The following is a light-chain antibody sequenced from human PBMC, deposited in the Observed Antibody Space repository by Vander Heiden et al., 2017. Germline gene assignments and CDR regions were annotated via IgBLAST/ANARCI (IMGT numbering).Light chain of an antibody. J-gene: IGKJ2*02. CDR1: QSVSSSY. CDR2: GAS. CDR3: QHYCSSLCT. V-gene: IGKV3-20*01. Sequence: EIVLTQSPGTLSLSPGERATLSCRASQSVSSSYLAWYQQKPGQAPRLLIYGASSRATDIPDRFSGSGSGTDFTLTISRLEPEDFVVYYCQHYCSSLCTFGQGTKLEI.